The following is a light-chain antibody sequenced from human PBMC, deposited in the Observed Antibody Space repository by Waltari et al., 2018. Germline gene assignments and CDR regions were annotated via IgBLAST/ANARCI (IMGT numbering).Light chain of an antibody. J-gene: IGKJ2*02. CDR2: GAS. CDR3: QQYNTWPPST. V-gene: IGKV3-15*01. CDR1: QSISNN. Sequence: EIVMTQSPAALSESPGERATLSCRASQSISNNLAWYQHKPGQPPRLLISGASTRATGVSARFSGSGSGTEFTLTISSLQSEDSAIYFCQQYNTWPPSTFGQGTKLEIK.